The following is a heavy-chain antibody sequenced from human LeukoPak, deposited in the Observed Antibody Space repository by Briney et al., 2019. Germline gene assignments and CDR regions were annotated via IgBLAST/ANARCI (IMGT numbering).Heavy chain of an antibody. Sequence: GGSLRLSCAASGFTFSNAWMSWVRQAPGKGLEWVGRIKSKTDGGTTDYAAPVKGRFTISRDDSKNTLYLQMNSLKTEDTAVYYCTTDRGCDFWSLRIYWGQGTLVTVSS. D-gene: IGHD3-3*01. CDR2: IKSKTDGGTT. CDR1: GFTFSNAW. J-gene: IGHJ4*02. V-gene: IGHV3-15*01. CDR3: TTDRGCDFWSLRIY.